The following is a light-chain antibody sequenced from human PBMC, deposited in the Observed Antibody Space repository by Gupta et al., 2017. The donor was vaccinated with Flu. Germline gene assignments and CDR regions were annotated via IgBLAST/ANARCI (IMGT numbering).Light chain of an antibody. Sequence: EVVLTQSPATLSLSPGERATLSCRTSQSVSSYLAWYQQKPGQAPRLLIYDASNRATGIPARCSGSGSGTDFTLTISSLEPEDFAVYYCQQRQYWPPITFGQGTRLEIK. CDR3: QQRQYWPPIT. V-gene: IGKV3-11*01. CDR2: DAS. J-gene: IGKJ5*01. CDR1: QSVSSY.